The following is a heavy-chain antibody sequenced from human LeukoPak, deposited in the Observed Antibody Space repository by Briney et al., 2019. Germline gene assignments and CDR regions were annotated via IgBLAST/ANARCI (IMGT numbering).Heavy chain of an antibody. Sequence: SETLSLTCTVSGGSISSSYWSWIRQPPGKGLEWIGYIYTSGSTNYNPSLKSRVTISVDMSKNQFSLNLSPVTAADTAVYYCARHLSGYSNSDYWGQGTLVTVSS. CDR1: GGSISSSY. D-gene: IGHD3-22*01. CDR3: ARHLSGYSNSDY. CDR2: IYTSGST. J-gene: IGHJ4*02. V-gene: IGHV4-4*09.